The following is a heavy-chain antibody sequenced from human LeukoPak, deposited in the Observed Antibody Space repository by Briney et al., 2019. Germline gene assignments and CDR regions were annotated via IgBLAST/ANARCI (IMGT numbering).Heavy chain of an antibody. CDR2: IIPIFGTA. Sequence: ASVKVSCKASGGTFSSYAISWVRQAPRQGLEWMGGIIPIFGTANYAQKFQGRVTITADESTSTAYMELSSLRSEDTAVYYCARTHCEGDCFSAIRYWGQGTPVTVSS. D-gene: IGHD2-21*02. J-gene: IGHJ4*02. CDR1: GGTFSSYA. CDR3: ARTHCEGDCFSAIRY. V-gene: IGHV1-69*13.